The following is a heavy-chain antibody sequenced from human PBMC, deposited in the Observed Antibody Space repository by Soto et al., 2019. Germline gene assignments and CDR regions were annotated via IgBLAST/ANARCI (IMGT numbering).Heavy chain of an antibody. CDR1: GFTFSNAW. CDR2: IKSKTDGGTT. Sequence: EVQLVESGGGLVKPGGSLRLSCAASGFTFSNAWMNWVRQAPGKGLEWVGRIKSKTDGGTTDYAAPVKGRFTISRDDSKNTLYLQMNSLKTEDTAVYYYTTDDTAMVGNDYWGQGTLVTVSS. D-gene: IGHD5-18*01. J-gene: IGHJ4*02. CDR3: TTDDTAMVGNDY. V-gene: IGHV3-15*07.